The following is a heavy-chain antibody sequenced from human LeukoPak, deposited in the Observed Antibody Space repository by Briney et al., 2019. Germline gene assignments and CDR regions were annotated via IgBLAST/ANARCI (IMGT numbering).Heavy chain of an antibody. J-gene: IGHJ4*02. Sequence: SVKVSCKASGGTFSSYAISWVRQALGQGLEWMGGIIPIFGTANYAQKFQGRVTITADESTSTAYMELSSLRSEDTAVYYCARDSGSYYSPGRHFDYWGQGTLVTVSS. CDR2: IIPIFGTA. CDR3: ARDSGSYYSPGRHFDY. V-gene: IGHV1-69*01. CDR1: GGTFSSYA. D-gene: IGHD1-26*01.